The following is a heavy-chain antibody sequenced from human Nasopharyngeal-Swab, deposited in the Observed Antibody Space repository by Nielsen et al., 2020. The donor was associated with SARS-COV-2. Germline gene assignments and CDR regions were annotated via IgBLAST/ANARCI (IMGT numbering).Heavy chain of an antibody. Sequence: ASVKVSCKASGYTFTSYDINWVRQATGQGLEWMGWMNPNSGNTGYAQKFQGRVTMTRNTSISTAYMELSSLRSEDTAVYYCARGRDPYGGNSGGAFDIWGQGTMVTVPS. CDR3: ARGRDPYGGNSGGAFDI. D-gene: IGHD4-23*01. CDR1: GYTFTSYD. CDR2: MNPNSGNT. V-gene: IGHV1-8*01. J-gene: IGHJ3*02.